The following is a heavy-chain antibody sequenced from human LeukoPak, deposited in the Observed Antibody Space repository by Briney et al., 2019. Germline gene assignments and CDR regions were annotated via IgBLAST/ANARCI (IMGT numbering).Heavy chain of an antibody. CDR1: GFTFRTYA. Sequence: PGGSLRLSCAASGFTFRTYAMSWVRQAPGKGLEWVSAVRGSGSDTYYADSVKGRFTISRDNSKNTLYLQMNSLRAEDTAVYYCAKWSNGGSGWSDFDYWGQGTLVTVSS. V-gene: IGHV3-23*01. J-gene: IGHJ4*02. CDR2: VRGSGSDT. CDR3: AKWSNGGSGWSDFDY. D-gene: IGHD6-19*01.